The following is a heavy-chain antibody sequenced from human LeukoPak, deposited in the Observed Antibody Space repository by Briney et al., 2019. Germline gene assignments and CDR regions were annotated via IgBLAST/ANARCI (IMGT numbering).Heavy chain of an antibody. CDR3: ARAVDSSAQRWFDP. D-gene: IGHD3-22*01. CDR1: GGSISSYY. CDR2: IYYSGST. Sequence: SENLSLTCTVSGGSISSYYWSWIRQPPGRGLEWIGYIYYSGSTNYNPSLKSRVTISVDTSKNQFSLKLSSVTAADTAVYYCARAVDSSAQRWFDPWGQGTLVTVSS. J-gene: IGHJ5*02. V-gene: IGHV4-59*01.